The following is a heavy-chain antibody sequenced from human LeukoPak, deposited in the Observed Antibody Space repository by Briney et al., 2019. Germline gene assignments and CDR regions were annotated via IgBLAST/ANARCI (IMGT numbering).Heavy chain of an antibody. Sequence: SETLSLTCTVSGGSISSYYWSWIRQPPGKGLEWLGYIYYSGSTNYNPSLKSRVTTSVDTSKNQFSLKLSSVTAADTAVYYCARHGYGSGSSPDYWGQGTLVTVSS. V-gene: IGHV4-59*08. CDR3: ARHGYGSGSSPDY. J-gene: IGHJ4*02. CDR1: GGSISSYY. CDR2: IYYSGST. D-gene: IGHD3-10*01.